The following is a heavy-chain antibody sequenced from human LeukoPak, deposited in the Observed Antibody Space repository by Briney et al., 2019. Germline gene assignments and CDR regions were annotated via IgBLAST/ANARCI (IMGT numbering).Heavy chain of an antibody. V-gene: IGHV4-59*01. Sequence: SETLSLTCTVSDDSISPYYWNWIRQPPGKGLEWIGYIYYSGDTNYNPSLKSRVTMSVDTSKNQFSLKVTSVTAADTAVYYCARSQQLIRTFDYWGQGTLVTVSS. J-gene: IGHJ4*02. D-gene: IGHD6-13*01. CDR1: DDSISPYY. CDR3: ARSQQLIRTFDY. CDR2: IYYSGDT.